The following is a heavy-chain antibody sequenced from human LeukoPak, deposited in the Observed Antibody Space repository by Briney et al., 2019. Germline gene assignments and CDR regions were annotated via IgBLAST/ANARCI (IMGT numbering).Heavy chain of an antibody. V-gene: IGHV3-7*01. Sequence: GGSLRLSCAASGFTFSTYWMSWVRQAPGKGLEWVANIKQDGSEKYYVDSVKGRFTISRDNAKNSLYLQMDSLRAEDTAVYYCAREGYYDSSGPRQYFQHWGQGTLVTVSS. CDR1: GFTFSTYW. CDR2: IKQDGSEK. D-gene: IGHD3-22*01. J-gene: IGHJ1*01. CDR3: AREGYYDSSGPRQYFQH.